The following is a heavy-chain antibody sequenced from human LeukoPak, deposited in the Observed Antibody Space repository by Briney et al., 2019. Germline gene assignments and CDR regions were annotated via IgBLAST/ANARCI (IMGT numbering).Heavy chain of an antibody. CDR2: IYYSGST. CDR1: GGSISSYY. D-gene: IGHD4-4*01. Sequence: SETLSLTCTVSGGSISSYYWSWIRQPPGKGLEWIGYIYYSGSTYYNPSLKSRVTISVDTSKNQFSLKLSSVTAADTAVYYCARGATRYSSKADYWGQGTLVTVSS. CDR3: ARGATRYSSKADY. J-gene: IGHJ4*02. V-gene: IGHV4-59*12.